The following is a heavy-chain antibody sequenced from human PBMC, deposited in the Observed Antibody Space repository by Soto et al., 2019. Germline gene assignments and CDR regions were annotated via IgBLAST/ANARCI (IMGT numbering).Heavy chain of an antibody. D-gene: IGHD3-10*01. CDR1: GGSISSSSYY. CDR2: IYYSGST. Sequence: SETLSLTCTVSGGSISSSSYYWGWFRQPPGKGLEWIGSIYYSGSTYYNPSLKSRVTISVDTSKNQFSLKLSSVTAADTAVYYCAKGGSGSYSNAFDIWGQGTMVT. V-gene: IGHV4-39*01. CDR3: AKGGSGSYSNAFDI. J-gene: IGHJ3*02.